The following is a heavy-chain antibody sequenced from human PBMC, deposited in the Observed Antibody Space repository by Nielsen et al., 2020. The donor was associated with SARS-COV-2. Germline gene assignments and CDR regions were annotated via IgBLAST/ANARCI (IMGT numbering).Heavy chain of an antibody. V-gene: IGHV1-69*10. CDR2: VVPLTDVT. CDR3: ARENEGGGIAAVLLEF. Sequence: LVKVSCKVSGGTFSRYPISWVRQAPGQGLEWMGRVVPLTDVTEFAQKFQDRVTITADISTSTAYLELRSLESEDAAVYYCARENEGGGIAAVLLEFWGQGTLVTVSS. D-gene: IGHD6-13*01. J-gene: IGHJ4*02. CDR1: GGTFSRYP.